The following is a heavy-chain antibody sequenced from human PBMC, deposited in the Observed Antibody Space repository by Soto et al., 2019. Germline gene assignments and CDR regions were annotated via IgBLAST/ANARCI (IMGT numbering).Heavy chain of an antibody. D-gene: IGHD6-13*01. CDR2: ISAYNANT. V-gene: IGHV1-18*01. CDR1: GYTFSNHA. J-gene: IGHJ6*02. Sequence: QVQLVQSGTEVKKPGASVKVSCKGYGYTFSNHAVTWVRQAPGQGLEWMGWISAYNANTNYAQKFQGRVTMTTDTXTXXGYMELRSLRSEDTAVYYCARHIAAAANYYYGLDVWGQGTTVTVSS. CDR3: ARHIAAAANYYYGLDV.